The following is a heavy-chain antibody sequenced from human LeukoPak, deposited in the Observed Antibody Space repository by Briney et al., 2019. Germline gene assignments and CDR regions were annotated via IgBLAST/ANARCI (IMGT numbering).Heavy chain of an antibody. V-gene: IGHV4-39*01. J-gene: IGHJ3*02. CDR1: GGSISSSSYY. CDR3: ALMGGSYLSAFDI. D-gene: IGHD1-26*01. CDR2: IYYSGST. Sequence: PSETLSLTCTVSGGSISSSSYYWGWIRQPPGKGLEWIGSIYYSGSTYYNPSLKSRVTISVDTSKNQFSLKLSSVTAADTAVYYCALMGGSYLSAFDIWGQGTMVTVSS.